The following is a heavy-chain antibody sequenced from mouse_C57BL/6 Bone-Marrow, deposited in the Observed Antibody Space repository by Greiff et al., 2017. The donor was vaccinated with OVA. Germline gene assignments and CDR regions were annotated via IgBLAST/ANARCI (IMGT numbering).Heavy chain of an antibody. Sequence: EVQLVESVAELVRPGASVKLSCTASGFNINNTYMHWVKQRPEQGLAWIGRIDPANDNTKSAPKFQGKATMTADPSYNTAYLQLSSLSSEDTAVYCCARGNFGSSFYAMDYWGQGTSVTVSS. CDR2: IDPANDNT. CDR1: GFNINNTY. J-gene: IGHJ4*01. CDR3: ARGNFGSSFYAMDY. V-gene: IGHV14-3*01. D-gene: IGHD1-1*01.